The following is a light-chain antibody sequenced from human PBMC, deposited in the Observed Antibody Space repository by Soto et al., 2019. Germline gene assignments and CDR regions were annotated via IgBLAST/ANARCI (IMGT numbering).Light chain of an antibody. CDR2: GAS. Sequence: EIVLTQSPGTLSLSPGERATLSCRASQSVGSNYLAWYQRKPGQAPRLFIYGASNRATGIPDRFSGSGSGTDFTLTISRLEPEDFAVYYCQQYATTPFTLGPGTKVDIK. V-gene: IGKV3-20*01. CDR1: QSVGSNY. CDR3: QQYATTPFT. J-gene: IGKJ3*01.